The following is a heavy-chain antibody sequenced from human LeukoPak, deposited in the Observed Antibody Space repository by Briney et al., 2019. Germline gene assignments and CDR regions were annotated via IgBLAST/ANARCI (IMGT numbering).Heavy chain of an antibody. CDR2: ISGSGGST. CDR1: GFTFSSYA. V-gene: IGHV3-23*01. J-gene: IGHJ4*02. Sequence: PGGSLRLSCAASGFTFSSYAMSWVRQAPGKGLEWVSAISGSGGSTYYADSVKGRFTISRDNSKNTLYLQMNSLRAEDTPVYYCAKVGYYDILTGYSYYFDYWGQGTLVTVSS. CDR3: AKVGYYDILTGYSYYFDY. D-gene: IGHD3-9*01.